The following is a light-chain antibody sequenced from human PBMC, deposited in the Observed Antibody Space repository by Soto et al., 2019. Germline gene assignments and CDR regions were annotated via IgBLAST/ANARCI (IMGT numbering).Light chain of an antibody. J-gene: IGKJ1*01. CDR2: GAS. CDR3: QQYNNWPRT. CDR1: QSDSSN. V-gene: IGKV3-15*01. Sequence: EIVMTQSPATLSVSPGERATLSCRASQSDSSNLAWYQQKPGQAPRLRIYGASTRATGTPARCSGSGSGTEFTLTISSLQSEDFAVYYCQQYNNWPRTFGQGTKVDIK.